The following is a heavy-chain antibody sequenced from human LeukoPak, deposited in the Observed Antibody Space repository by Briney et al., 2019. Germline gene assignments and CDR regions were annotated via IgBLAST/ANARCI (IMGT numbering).Heavy chain of an antibody. V-gene: IGHV3-21*01. CDR2: ISSSSSYI. Sequence: GGSLRLSCAAFGFTFSSYSMNWVRQAPGKGLEWVSSISSSSSYIYYADSVKGRFTISRDNAKNSLYLQMNSLRAEDTAVYYCARDYGGNSGYFDLWGRGTLVTVSS. J-gene: IGHJ2*01. CDR1: GFTFSSYS. CDR3: ARDYGGNSGYFDL. D-gene: IGHD4-23*01.